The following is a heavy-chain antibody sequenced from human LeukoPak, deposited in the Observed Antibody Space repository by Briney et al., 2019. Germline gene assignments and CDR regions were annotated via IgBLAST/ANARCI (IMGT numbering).Heavy chain of an antibody. V-gene: IGHV3-30*18. D-gene: IGHD5-24*01. CDR2: ISYDGSNK. Sequence: GGSLRLSCAASGFXFSSYGIHWVRQAPGKGLEWVAVISYDGSNKYYADSVKGRFTISRDNSKNTLYLQMSSLRAEDTAVYYCAKDETRDGYNLGATDYWGQGTLVTVSS. CDR1: GFXFSSYG. CDR3: AKDETRDGYNLGATDY. J-gene: IGHJ4*02.